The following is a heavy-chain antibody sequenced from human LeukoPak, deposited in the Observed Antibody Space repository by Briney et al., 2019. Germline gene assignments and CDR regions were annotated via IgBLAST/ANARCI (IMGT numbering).Heavy chain of an antibody. J-gene: IGHJ6*03. D-gene: IGHD3-3*01. CDR1: GYTFTSYD. CDR3: ARGRKKRGYDFWSGYQPIYYYYYMDV. CDR2: MNPNSGNT. Sequence: ASVKVSCKASGYTFTSYDINWVRQATGQGLEWMGWMNPNSGNTGYAQKFQGRVTITRNTSISTAYMELSSLRSDDTAVYYCARGRKKRGYDFWSGYQPIYYYYYMDVWGKGATVTVSS. V-gene: IGHV1-8*03.